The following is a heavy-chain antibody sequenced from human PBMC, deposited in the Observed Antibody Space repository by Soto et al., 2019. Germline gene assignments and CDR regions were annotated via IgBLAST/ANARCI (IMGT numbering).Heavy chain of an antibody. D-gene: IGHD2-2*01. CDR3: VKDEYCSSNRCYPSFDY. CDR1: GFTFSSYA. CDR2: ISSNGGST. Sequence: GGSLRLSCSASGFTFSSYAMHWVRQAPGKGLEYVSAISSNGGSTYYADSVKGRFTISRDNSKNTLYLQMSSLRAEDTAVYYCVKDEYCSSNRCYPSFDYCGQGNLVTVSS. V-gene: IGHV3-64D*08. J-gene: IGHJ4*02.